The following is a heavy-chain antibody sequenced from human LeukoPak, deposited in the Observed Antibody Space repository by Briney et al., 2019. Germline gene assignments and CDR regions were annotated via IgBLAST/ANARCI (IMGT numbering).Heavy chain of an antibody. CDR3: PRGRNWFDP. Sequence: GGPLSLSCAASGFTFSSYWMSWVRQAPGKGLEWVTNIKQDGSEKYYVDSVKGRFTISRDNAKNSLYLQMNSLRAEDTAVYYCPRGRNWFDPWGQGTLVTVSS. CDR2: IKQDGSEK. V-gene: IGHV3-7*05. CDR1: GFTFSSYW. J-gene: IGHJ5*02.